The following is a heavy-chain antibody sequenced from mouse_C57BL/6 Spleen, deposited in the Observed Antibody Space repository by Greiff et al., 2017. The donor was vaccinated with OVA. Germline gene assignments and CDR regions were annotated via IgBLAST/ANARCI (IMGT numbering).Heavy chain of an antibody. J-gene: IGHJ3*01. CDR1: GYTFTSYG. Sequence: QVQLQQPGAELVKPGASVKLSCKASGYTFTSYGMNWVKQRTGQGLEWIGKIYPSNGDTNYNEKFKGKATLTVDKSSSTAYMQLSSLTSEDSAVYYCARLAGFAYWGQGTIVTVSA. V-gene: IGHV1-53*01. CDR2: IYPSNGDT. CDR3: ARLAGFAY.